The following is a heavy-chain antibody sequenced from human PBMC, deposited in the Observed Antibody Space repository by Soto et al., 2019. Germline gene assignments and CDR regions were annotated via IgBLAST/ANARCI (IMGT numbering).Heavy chain of an antibody. CDR1: GFTFSSYS. Sequence: GGSLRLSCAASGFTFSSYSMNWVRQAPGKGLEWVSYISSSSSTIYYADSVKGRFTTSRDNAKNSLYLQMNSLRDEDTAVYYCARARVGRGYSYGYIDYWGQETLVTVSS. D-gene: IGHD5-18*01. V-gene: IGHV3-48*02. J-gene: IGHJ4*02. CDR2: ISSSSSTI. CDR3: ARARVGRGYSYGYIDY.